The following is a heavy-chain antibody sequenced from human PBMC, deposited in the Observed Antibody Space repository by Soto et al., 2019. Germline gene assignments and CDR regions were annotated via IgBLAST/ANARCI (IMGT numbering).Heavy chain of an antibody. CDR3: ARDLSGTGLDI. CDR2: VYSTGGV. D-gene: IGHD1-26*01. J-gene: IGHJ6*02. Sequence: QLQLHESGPGLVKPSETLSLTCNVSGDSIGRFYWSWIRQSAGKGLEWIGRVYSTGGVTYNPALKGRVTISLARSENHVALEMNSVTAADTAVYFCARDLSGTGLDIWGRGTRVSVSS. V-gene: IGHV4-4*07. CDR1: GDSIGRFY.